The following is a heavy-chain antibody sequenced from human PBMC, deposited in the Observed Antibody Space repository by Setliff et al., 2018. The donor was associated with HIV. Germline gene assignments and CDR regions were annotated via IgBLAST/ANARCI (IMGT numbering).Heavy chain of an antibody. CDR2: ISAYNGNT. CDR1: GYIFTSYG. J-gene: IGHJ3*02. D-gene: IGHD3-3*01. Sequence: ASVKVSCKASGYIFTSYGISWVRQAPGQGLEWMGWISAYNGNTNYAQKLQGRVTMTTDTSTSTAYMELRSLRSDDTAVYYCARGSSSITIFGVVTPRDAFDIWGQGTMVTVSS. CDR3: ARGSSSITIFGVVTPRDAFDI. V-gene: IGHV1-18*01.